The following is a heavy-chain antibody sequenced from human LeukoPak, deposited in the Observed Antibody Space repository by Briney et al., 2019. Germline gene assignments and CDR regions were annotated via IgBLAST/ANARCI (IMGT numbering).Heavy chain of an antibody. CDR2: MNPNSGNA. V-gene: IGHV1-8*03. Sequence: ASVKVSCKASGYTFTSYDINWVRQATGQGLEWMGWMNPNSGNAGYAQKFQGRVTITRNTSISTAYMELSSLRSEDTAVYYCARAAVVTPGGRYWFDPWGQGTLVTVSS. CDR3: ARAAVVTPGGRYWFDP. CDR1: GYTFTSYD. J-gene: IGHJ5*02. D-gene: IGHD4-23*01.